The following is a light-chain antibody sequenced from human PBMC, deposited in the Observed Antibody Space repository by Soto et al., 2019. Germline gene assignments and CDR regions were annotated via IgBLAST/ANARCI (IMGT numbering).Light chain of an antibody. CDR2: SNN. J-gene: IGLJ2*01. CDR1: SSNIGGNP. Sequence: QSVLTQPPSASGTPGQRVTISCSGSSSNIGGNPVNWYQQLPGTAPKLLIYSNNQRPSGVPDRFSGSKSGTSASLAISGLQSEDEADYYCAAWDDSLNGVVFGGGTQLPS. V-gene: IGLV1-44*01. CDR3: AAWDDSLNGVV.